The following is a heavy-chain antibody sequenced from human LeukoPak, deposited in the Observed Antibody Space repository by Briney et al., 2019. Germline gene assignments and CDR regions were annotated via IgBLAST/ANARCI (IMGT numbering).Heavy chain of an antibody. CDR1: RLSLSGYG. CDR3: AKDQGRLGASMADS. J-gene: IGHJ4*02. Sequence: GGSLRLSCAASRLSLSGYGMHWVRQAPGKGLEWLTFIHYDGSNKYYANSVAGRFTISRDNSKNTLYLQMNSLRPEDTAVYYCAKDQGRLGASMADSWGPGTLVTVSS. D-gene: IGHD1-26*01. V-gene: IGHV3-30*02. CDR2: IHYDGSNK.